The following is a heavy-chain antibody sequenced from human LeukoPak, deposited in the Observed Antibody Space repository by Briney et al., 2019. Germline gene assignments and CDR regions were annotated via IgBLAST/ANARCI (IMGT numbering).Heavy chain of an antibody. CDR2: ISSSSSHT. Sequence: PGGSLRLSCAASGFTFSDYYMGWIRQAPGKGLEWVSYISSSSSHTNHVDSVEGRFTISRDNAKNSLYLQMNSLRAEDTAVYYCARGGCQQPYAYWGQGTLVTVSS. D-gene: IGHD2-15*01. CDR1: GFTFSDYY. CDR3: ARGGCQQPYAY. V-gene: IGHV3-11*05. J-gene: IGHJ4*02.